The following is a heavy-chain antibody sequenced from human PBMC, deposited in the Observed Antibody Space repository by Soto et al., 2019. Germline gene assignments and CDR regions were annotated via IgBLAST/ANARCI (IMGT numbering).Heavy chain of an antibody. V-gene: IGHV1-3*01. CDR2: INAGNGNT. D-gene: IGHD6-19*01. CDR1: GYTFTSYA. Sequence: QVPLVQSGAEVKKPGASVKVSCKASGYTFTSYAMHWVRQAPGQRREWMGWINAGNGNTKYSQKFQGRVTITRDTSASTAHMELSSLRSEDTAVYYCASGSGYSSGWYWFDPWGQGTLVTVSS. J-gene: IGHJ5*02. CDR3: ASGSGYSSGWYWFDP.